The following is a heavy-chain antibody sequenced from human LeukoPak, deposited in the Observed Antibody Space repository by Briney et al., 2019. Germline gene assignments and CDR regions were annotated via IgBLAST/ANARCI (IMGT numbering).Heavy chain of an antibody. CDR3: ARDLSGDSISYWFDP. Sequence: GGSLRLSCAASGFTFSSYSMNWVRQAPGKGLEWVSSISSSSSYIYYADSVKGRFTISRDNAKNSLYLQMNSLRAEDTAVYYCARDLSGDSISYWFDPWGQGTLVTVSS. V-gene: IGHV3-21*01. J-gene: IGHJ5*02. CDR1: GFTFSSYS. CDR2: ISSSSSYI. D-gene: IGHD4-17*01.